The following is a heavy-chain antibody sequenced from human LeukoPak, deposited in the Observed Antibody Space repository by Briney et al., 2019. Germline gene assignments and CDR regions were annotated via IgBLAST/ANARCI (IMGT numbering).Heavy chain of an antibody. CDR2: LKNKIDGGKT. V-gene: IGHV3-15*07. J-gene: IGHJ4*02. CDR3: NTDGDYGDYVDS. CDR1: GFTFNLAW. Sequence: PGGSLRLSCAASGFTFNLAWINWVRQAPGKGQEWVGRLKNKIDGGKTDYAAPVKGRFTISRDDSKNTVYLQMNSLKSEDTALYYCNTDGDYGDYVDSWGQGTLVTVSP. D-gene: IGHD4-17*01.